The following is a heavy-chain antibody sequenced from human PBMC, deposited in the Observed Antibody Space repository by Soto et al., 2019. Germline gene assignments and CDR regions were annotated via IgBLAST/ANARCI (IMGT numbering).Heavy chain of an antibody. J-gene: IGHJ3*02. D-gene: IGHD3-22*01. CDR2: IYADDSDT. CDR1: VYTFTSYW. Sequence: PGESLKISCKGSVYTFTSYWIGWVRQMPGKGLEWMGFIYADDSDTRYSPSFQGQVTISADKSISTAYLQWSSLKASDTAMYYCARRARGQSSGYYLNSFDIWGQGTMVTVSS. CDR3: ARRARGQSSGYYLNSFDI. V-gene: IGHV5-51*01.